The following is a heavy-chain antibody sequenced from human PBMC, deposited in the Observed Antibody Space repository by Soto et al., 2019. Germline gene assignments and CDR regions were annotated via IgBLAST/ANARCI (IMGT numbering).Heavy chain of an antibody. V-gene: IGHV3-30*03. D-gene: IGHD5-18*01. CDR3: VSDRGYGHASVPYS. J-gene: IGHJ4*02. Sequence: QAQLVESGGGVVQPGRSLRLSCAASGFAFSSYGMHWVRQAPGTGLEWVAVISYDGSLQHYADSVKGRFTISRDNSKNMVLLQMSRLRAEATAVYYCVSDRGYGHASVPYSWGQGTLVSVSS. CDR1: GFAFSSYG. CDR2: ISYDGSLQ.